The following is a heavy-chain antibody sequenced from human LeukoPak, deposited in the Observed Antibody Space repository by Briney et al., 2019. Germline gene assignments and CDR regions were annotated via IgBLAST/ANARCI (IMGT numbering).Heavy chain of an antibody. CDR1: GFTFSDYN. CDR2: IYYSGST. Sequence: GSLRLSCAASGFTFSDYNMNWVRQAPGKGLEWIGSIYYSGSTYYNPSLKSRVTISVDTSKNQFSLKLSSVTAADTAVYYCARVSHSSGWYFDYWGQGTLVTVSS. CDR3: ARVSHSSGWYFDY. D-gene: IGHD6-19*01. V-gene: IGHV4-38-2*01. J-gene: IGHJ4*02.